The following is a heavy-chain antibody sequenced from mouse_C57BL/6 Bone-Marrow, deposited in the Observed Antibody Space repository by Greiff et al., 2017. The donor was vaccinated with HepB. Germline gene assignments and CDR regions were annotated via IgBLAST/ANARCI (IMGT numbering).Heavy chain of an antibody. CDR3: ARVYDDDWYFDV. V-gene: IGHV1-64*01. CDR1: GYTFTSYW. CDR2: IHPNSGST. J-gene: IGHJ1*03. Sequence: VQLQQPGAELVKPGASVKLSCKASGYTFTSYWMHWVKQRPGQGLEWIGMIHPNSGSTNYNEKFKSKATLTVDKSSSTAYMQLSSLTSEDSAVYYCARVYDDDWYFDVWGTGTTVTVSS. D-gene: IGHD2-4*01.